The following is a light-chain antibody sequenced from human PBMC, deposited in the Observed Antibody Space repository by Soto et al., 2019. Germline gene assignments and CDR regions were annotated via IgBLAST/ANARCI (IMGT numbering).Light chain of an antibody. CDR3: SSYTTSNTRQVV. CDR1: SSDVVGYNY. J-gene: IGLJ1*01. V-gene: IGLV2-14*01. Sequence: LTQPASVSGSPGQSITISCTGTSSDVVGYNYVSWYQQHPGKAPRFVIYDVTNRPSGVSNRFSGSKSGNTASLTISGLQAEDEADYYCSSYTTSNTRQVVFGTGTKVTVL. CDR2: DVT.